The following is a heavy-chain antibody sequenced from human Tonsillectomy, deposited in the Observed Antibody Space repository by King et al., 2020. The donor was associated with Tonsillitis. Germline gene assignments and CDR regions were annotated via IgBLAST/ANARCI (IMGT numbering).Heavy chain of an antibody. CDR3: ARVNDYKGYFDQ. V-gene: IGHV4-59*01. CDR2: IYYSGST. Sequence: VQLQESGPGLVKPSETLSLTCTVSGGSISSYYWSWIRQPPGKGLEWIGYIYYSGSTNYNPSLKSRVTISVDTSKNQFSLNLSSVTAADTAVYYCARVNDYKGYFDQWGQGTLVTVSS. J-gene: IGHJ4*02. CDR1: GGSISSYY. D-gene: IGHD4-11*01.